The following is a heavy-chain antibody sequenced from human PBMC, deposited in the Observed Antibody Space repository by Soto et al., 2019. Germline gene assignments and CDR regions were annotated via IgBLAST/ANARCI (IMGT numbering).Heavy chain of an antibody. CDR1: GFTFSSYA. D-gene: IGHD4-4*01. Sequence: GGSLRLSCATSGFTFSSYAMSWVRQAPGKGLEWVSVISDSGISTYYADSVKGRFTISRDNSKNTLYLQMNSLRAEDTAVYYCANHMTTVTRYYFDYWGQGTLVTVS. CDR3: ANHMTTVTRYYFDY. CDR2: ISDSGIST. V-gene: IGHV3-23*01. J-gene: IGHJ4*02.